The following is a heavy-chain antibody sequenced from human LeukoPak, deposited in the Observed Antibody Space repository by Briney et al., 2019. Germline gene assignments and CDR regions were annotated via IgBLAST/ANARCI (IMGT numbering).Heavy chain of an antibody. CDR1: GFTFSSYG. CDR2: IRYDGSNK. D-gene: IGHD2-15*01. V-gene: IGHV3-30*02. CDR3: AKDHNVGYCSAASCDYFDH. Sequence: AGGSLRLSCAASGFTFSSYGMHWVRQAPGKGLEWVAFIRYDGSNKYYADSVKGRFTISRDNSKNTLYLQMNSMSAEDTDVYYCAKDHNVGYCSAASCDYFDHWGQGSLVTVSS. J-gene: IGHJ4*02.